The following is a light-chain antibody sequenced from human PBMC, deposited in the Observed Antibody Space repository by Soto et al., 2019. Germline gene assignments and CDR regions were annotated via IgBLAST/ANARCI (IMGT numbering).Light chain of an antibody. Sequence: DIPMAKSPSTLPATMGDRVSITCRASQTINTWLAWYQQKPGKAPNLLIYQASTLETGVPSRFSGSGSGTEFTLTISGLQPYDFASYYCQLYDNYPLTFGGGTKVEI. CDR1: QTINTW. CDR3: QLYDNYPLT. V-gene: IGKV1-5*03. J-gene: IGKJ4*01. CDR2: QAS.